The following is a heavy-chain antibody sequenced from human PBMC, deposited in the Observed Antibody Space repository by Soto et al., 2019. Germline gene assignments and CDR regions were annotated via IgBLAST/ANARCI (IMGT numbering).Heavy chain of an antibody. CDR1: GFTFSSYW. CDR2: IKQDGSEK. Sequence: PGGSLRLSCAASGFTFSSYWMSWVRQAPGKGLEWVANIKQDGSEKYYVDSVKGRFTISRDNAKNSLYLQMNSLRAEDMAVYYCARDLGYCSSTSCPEDAFDIWGQGTMVTVSS. J-gene: IGHJ3*02. D-gene: IGHD2-2*01. CDR3: ARDLGYCSSTSCPEDAFDI. V-gene: IGHV3-7*03.